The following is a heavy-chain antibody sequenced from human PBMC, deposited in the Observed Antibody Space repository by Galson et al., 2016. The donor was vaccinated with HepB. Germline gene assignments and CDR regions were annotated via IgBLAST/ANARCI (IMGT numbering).Heavy chain of an antibody. CDR3: ARAGMITLVRGVTEGFDP. Sequence: SLRLSCAASGFTFSDYYMSWIRQAPGKGLEWVSYIGTSSDDSHYADSVKGRFTISRDNSENSLYLQKNSLRAEDTAVYYCARAGMITLVRGVTEGFDPWGQGTLVTVSS. J-gene: IGHJ5*02. CDR1: GFTFSDYY. D-gene: IGHD3-10*01. CDR2: IGTSSDDS. V-gene: IGHV3-11*06.